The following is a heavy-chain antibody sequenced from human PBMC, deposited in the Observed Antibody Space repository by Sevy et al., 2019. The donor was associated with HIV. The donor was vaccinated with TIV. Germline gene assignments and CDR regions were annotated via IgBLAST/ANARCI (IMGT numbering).Heavy chain of an antibody. CDR3: ARGGNIVLMVYAKDNCFDP. CDR2: INTNSGGT. V-gene: IGHV1-2*02. CDR1: GYTFTGYY. Sequence: ASVKVSCKASGYTFTGYYMHWVRQAPGQGLEWMGCINTNSGGTNYAQKFQGRVTMTSDTSICTADMELSRLRSDDTAGYYCARGGNIVLMVYAKDNCFDPWGQGTLVTVSS. D-gene: IGHD2-8*01. J-gene: IGHJ5*02.